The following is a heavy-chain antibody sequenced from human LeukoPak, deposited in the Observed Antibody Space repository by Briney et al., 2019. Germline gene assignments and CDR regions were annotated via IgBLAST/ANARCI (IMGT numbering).Heavy chain of an antibody. V-gene: IGHV3-23*01. CDR2: ISGSGGST. D-gene: IGHD3-10*01. CDR3: AKDGFGELLPYYYYMDV. Sequence: PGGSLRLSCAASGFTFSSYAMSWVRQAPGKGLEWVSAISGSGGSTYYADSVKGRFTISRDNSKNTLYLQMNSLRAEDTAVYYCAKDGFGELLPYYYYMDVWGKGTTVTVSS. J-gene: IGHJ6*03. CDR1: GFTFSSYA.